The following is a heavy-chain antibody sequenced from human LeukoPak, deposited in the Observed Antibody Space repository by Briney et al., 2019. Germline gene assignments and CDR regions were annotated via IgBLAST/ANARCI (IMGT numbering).Heavy chain of an antibody. CDR3: ARDLIIQDSSGYYSYYGMDV. J-gene: IGHJ6*02. D-gene: IGHD3-22*01. CDR1: GFTVSSNY. Sequence: PGGSLRLSCAASGFTVSSNYMSWVRQAPGKGLEWVSVIYSGGSTYYADSVKGRFTISRDNSKNTLYLQMNSLRAEDTAVYYCARDLIIQDSSGYYSYYGMDVWGQGTTVTVSS. V-gene: IGHV3-53*01. CDR2: IYSGGST.